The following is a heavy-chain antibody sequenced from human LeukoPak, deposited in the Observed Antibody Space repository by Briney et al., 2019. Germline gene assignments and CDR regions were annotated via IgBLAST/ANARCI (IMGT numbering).Heavy chain of an antibody. Sequence: ASVKVSCKTSGYTFITYGINWVRQAPGQGLEWMGWISTYNGDTNYAQKLQGRVTMTTDTSTSTAYMELRSLRSDDTAVYYCARVGSSSWYPSYYYYYYMDVWGKGTTVTISS. J-gene: IGHJ6*03. V-gene: IGHV1-18*01. D-gene: IGHD6-13*01. CDR2: ISTYNGDT. CDR3: ARVGSSSWYPSYYYYYYMDV. CDR1: GYTFITYG.